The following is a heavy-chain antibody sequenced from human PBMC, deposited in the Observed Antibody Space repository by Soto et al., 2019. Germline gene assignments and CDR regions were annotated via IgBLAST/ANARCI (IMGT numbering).Heavy chain of an antibody. Sequence: QLQLQESGPGLVKPSETLSLTCTVSGGSISSSSYYWGWIRQPPGKGLEWIGSIYYSGSTYYNPSLKSRVTISVDTSKNQFSLKLSSVTAADTAVYYCARLVTHWYFGLWGRGTLVTVSS. CDR2: IYYSGST. J-gene: IGHJ2*01. D-gene: IGHD2-21*02. V-gene: IGHV4-39*01. CDR3: ARLVTHWYFGL. CDR1: GGSISSSSYY.